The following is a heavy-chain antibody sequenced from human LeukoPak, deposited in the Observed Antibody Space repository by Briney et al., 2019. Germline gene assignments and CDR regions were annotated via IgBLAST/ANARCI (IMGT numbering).Heavy chain of an antibody. CDR2: IIPIFGTA. D-gene: IGHD3-10*01. Sequence: SVKVSCKASGGTFSSYAISWVRQAPGQGLEWMGGIIPIFGTANYAQKFQGRVTITADESTSTAYMELSSLRSEDTAVYYCARGSFYGSGSYYTYYYYMDVWGKGTTVTIS. J-gene: IGHJ6*03. CDR3: ARGSFYGSGSYYTYYYYMDV. V-gene: IGHV1-69*13. CDR1: GGTFSSYA.